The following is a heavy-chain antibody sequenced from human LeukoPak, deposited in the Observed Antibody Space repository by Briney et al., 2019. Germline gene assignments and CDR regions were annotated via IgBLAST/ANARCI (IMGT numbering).Heavy chain of an antibody. CDR2: IYYSGSS. D-gene: IGHD3-22*01. J-gene: IGHJ5*02. CDR3: ARLYDSSGYTNWLDP. V-gene: IGHV4-59*11. Sequence: SETLSLTCTVSGGSISSHYWSWIRQPPGKGPEWIWYIYYSGSSKYNPSLKSRVTISVDTSKNQFSLKLSSVTAADTAVYYCARLYDSSGYTNWLDPWGQGTLVTVSS. CDR1: GGSISSHY.